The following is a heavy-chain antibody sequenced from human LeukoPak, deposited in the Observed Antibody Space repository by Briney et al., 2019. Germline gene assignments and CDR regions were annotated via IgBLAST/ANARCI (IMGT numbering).Heavy chain of an antibody. CDR1: GFTFSSYA. CDR3: AKVSGYSSGWYVY. CDR2: ISGSGGST. J-gene: IGHJ4*02. V-gene: IGHV3-23*01. D-gene: IGHD6-19*01. Sequence: QAGGSLRLSCAASGFTFSSYAMSWVRQAPGKGLEWVSAISGSGGSTYYADSVKGRFTISRDNSKNTLYLQMNSLRAEDTALYYCAKVSGYSSGWYVYWGQGALVTVSS.